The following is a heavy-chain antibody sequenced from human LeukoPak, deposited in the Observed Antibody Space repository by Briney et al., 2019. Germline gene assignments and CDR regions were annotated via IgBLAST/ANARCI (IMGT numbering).Heavy chain of an antibody. CDR1: GFTVITND. CDR3: ARGVEPLAANTLAY. D-gene: IGHD1-14*01. Sequence: GGSLRLSCAASGFTVITNDMTWVRQAPGKGLEWVSGLYSGGNTKYADSVQGRFTISRDNSKNTLYLEMNSLSPDDTAVYYCARGVEPLAANTLAYWGEGTLVTVSS. CDR2: LYSGGNT. V-gene: IGHV3-53*01. J-gene: IGHJ4*02.